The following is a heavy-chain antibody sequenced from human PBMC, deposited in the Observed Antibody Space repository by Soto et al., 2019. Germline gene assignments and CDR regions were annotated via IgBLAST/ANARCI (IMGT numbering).Heavy chain of an antibody. J-gene: IGHJ6*02. D-gene: IGHD2-2*01. CDR3: AKDASSWFYYFYGMDV. Sequence: QIQLEQSRPELRKPGASVKVSCKACGYIFSNFGISWVRQAPGQGLEWMGWISGYNDNTNYAQKFQDRLRMTTDISTGTAYMELTTLRSEDTAVYYCAKDASSWFYYFYGMDVWGQGTTVTVSS. CDR1: GYIFSNFG. V-gene: IGHV1-18*01. CDR2: ISGYNDNT.